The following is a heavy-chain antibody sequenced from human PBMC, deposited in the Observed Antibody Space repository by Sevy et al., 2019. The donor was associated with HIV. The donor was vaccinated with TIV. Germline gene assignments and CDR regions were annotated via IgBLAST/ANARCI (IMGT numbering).Heavy chain of an antibody. CDR3: ARLGGPSGDYIDY. V-gene: IGHV1-18*01. CDR1: GYTFTNYG. J-gene: IGHJ4*01. D-gene: IGHD2-15*01. CDR2: ISTYNGNT. Sequence: ASVKVSCKASGYTFTNYGISWVRQAPGQGLEWMGWISTYNGNTDYAQRLQGRVTMTTDTSTTTVYMELRSLTYDDTAVYYCARLGGPSGDYIDYWGHGSLVTVSS.